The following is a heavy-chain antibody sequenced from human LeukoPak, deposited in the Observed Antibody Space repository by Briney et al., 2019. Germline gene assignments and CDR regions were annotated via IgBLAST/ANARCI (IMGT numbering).Heavy chain of an antibody. CDR3: AREDTDKTADDY. J-gene: IGHJ4*02. Sequence: GGSLRLSCAASGFTFSDYYMSWIRQAPGKGLEWVSCISSSGSTIYYADSVKGRFTISRDNAKNSLYLQMNSLRAEDTAVYYCAREDTDKTADDYWGQGTLVTVSS. CDR1: GFTFSDYY. CDR2: ISSSGSTI. V-gene: IGHV3-11*01. D-gene: IGHD5-18*01.